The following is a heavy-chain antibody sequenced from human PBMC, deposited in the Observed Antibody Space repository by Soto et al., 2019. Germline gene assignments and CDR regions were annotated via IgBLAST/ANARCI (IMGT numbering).Heavy chain of an antibody. CDR3: ARVKYDILTGYYADY. D-gene: IGHD3-9*01. CDR2: ISAYNGNT. Sequence: ASVTVSCKASGYTFTSYGISWVRQAPGQGLEWMGWISAYNGNTNYAQKLQGRVTMTTDTSTSTAYMELRSLRSDDTAVYYCARVKYDILTGYYADYWGQGTLVTVSS. V-gene: IGHV1-18*01. CDR1: GYTFTSYG. J-gene: IGHJ4*02.